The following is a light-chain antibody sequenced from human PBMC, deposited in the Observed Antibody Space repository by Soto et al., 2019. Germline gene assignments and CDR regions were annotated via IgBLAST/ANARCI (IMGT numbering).Light chain of an antibody. CDR2: KAS. CDR1: QSISNW. Sequence: DIQMTQSPSTLSAAVGDRVSITCRASQSISNWLAWYQQKPGKAPKVLIYKASTLESGVPSRFSGSGSGTEFNLTISSLQPDDFATYYCQQYDGYPWTFGQGTKVEIK. V-gene: IGKV1-5*03. J-gene: IGKJ1*01. CDR3: QQYDGYPWT.